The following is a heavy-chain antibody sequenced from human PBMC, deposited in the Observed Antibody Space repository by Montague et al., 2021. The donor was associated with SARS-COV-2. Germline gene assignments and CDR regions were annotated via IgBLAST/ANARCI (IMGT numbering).Heavy chain of an antibody. Sequence: SETLSLTCTVSGDSVSHDFWTWIRQPPGKGLEWIGYVYYSRSSSHNPSLRGRVSIAVDTSKNQFSLRLSTVTAADTAIYYCVRDPAPSGSGTFYDYWGQGTLVAVSS. CDR3: VRDPAPSGSGTFYDY. CDR1: GDSVSHDF. D-gene: IGHD1-26*01. CDR2: VYYSRSS. V-gene: IGHV4-59*02. J-gene: IGHJ4*02.